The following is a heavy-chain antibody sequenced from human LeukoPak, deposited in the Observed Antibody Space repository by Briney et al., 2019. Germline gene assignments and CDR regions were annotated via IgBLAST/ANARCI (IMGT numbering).Heavy chain of an antibody. CDR3: AKGLTDYGAFDI. CDR2: ISGSGGST. V-gene: IGHV3-23*01. D-gene: IGHD3-9*01. J-gene: IGHJ3*02. Sequence: GGSLRLSCAASGFTFSSYAMSWVRQAPGKGLEWVSAISGSGGSTYYADSVKGRFTISRDNSKNTLYMQMNSLRAEDTAVYYCAKGLTDYGAFDIWGQGTMVTVSS. CDR1: GFTFSSYA.